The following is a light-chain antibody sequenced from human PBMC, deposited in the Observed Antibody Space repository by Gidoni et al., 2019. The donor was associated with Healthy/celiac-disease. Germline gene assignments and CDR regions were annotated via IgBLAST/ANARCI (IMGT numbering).Light chain of an antibody. V-gene: IGKV1-5*03. CDR2: KAS. CDR1: QSISSW. CDR3: QQYNSSPG. Sequence: DIQMTQSPSTLSASVGDRVTIPCRASQSISSWLAWYQQKPGKAPKLLIYKASSLESGVPSRFSGSGSGTEFTLTISSLQPDDFATYYCQQYNSSPGFGQGTKVEIK. J-gene: IGKJ1*01.